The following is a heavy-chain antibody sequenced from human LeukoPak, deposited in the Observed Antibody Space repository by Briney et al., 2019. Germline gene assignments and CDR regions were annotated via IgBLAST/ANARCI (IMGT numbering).Heavy chain of an antibody. CDR2: IYYSGST. D-gene: IGHD2-2*01. Sequence: PSETLSLTCTVSGGSISSGGYYWGWIRQHPGKGLEWIGYIYYSGSTYYNPSLKSRVTISVDTSKNQFSLKLSSVTAADTAVYYCARDQCSSTSCYYSFSAGMDVWGRGTTVTVSS. V-gene: IGHV4-31*03. J-gene: IGHJ6*02. CDR1: GGSISSGGYY. CDR3: ARDQCSSTSCYYSFSAGMDV.